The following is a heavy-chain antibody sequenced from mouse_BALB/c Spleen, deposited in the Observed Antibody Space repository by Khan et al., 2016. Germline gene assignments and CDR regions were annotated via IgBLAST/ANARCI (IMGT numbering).Heavy chain of an antibody. D-gene: IGHD1-1*01. CDR1: GFTFSSYA. Sequence: EVELVESGGGLVKPGGSLKLSCSASGFTFSSYAMSWVRQTPEKRLELVASITSGGSTYYTDSLKGRFTISRDSDRNILYLEMSSLRSEDTAVDFCGRRDYERFAYWGQGTLVTVSA. V-gene: IGHV5-6-5*01. CDR3: GRRDYERFAY. J-gene: IGHJ3*01. CDR2: ITSGGST.